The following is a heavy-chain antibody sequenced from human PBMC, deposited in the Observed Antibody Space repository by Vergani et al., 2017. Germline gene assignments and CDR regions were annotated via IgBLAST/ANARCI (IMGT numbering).Heavy chain of an antibody. V-gene: IGHV3-23*01. CDR3: ATGEYCSGGRCYRHFEL. Sequence: EVQLLESGGGLVQPGGSLRLSCAASGFTFYNYAMTWVRQAPGKGLEWVAGISGSVGKTYYADSVKGRFTISRDNSKATVSLQMNSLRAEDTAVYYCATGEYCSGGRCYRHFELCVQGTLVTVSS. CDR1: GFTFYNYA. CDR2: ISGSVGKT. J-gene: IGHJ4*02. D-gene: IGHD2-15*01.